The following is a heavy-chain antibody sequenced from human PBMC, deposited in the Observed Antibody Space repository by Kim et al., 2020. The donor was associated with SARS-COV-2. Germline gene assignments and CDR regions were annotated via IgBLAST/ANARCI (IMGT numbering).Heavy chain of an antibody. CDR1: GFTIDDYA. CDR2: ISWNSGSI. CDR3: AKDKGYDYVWGSYQH. J-gene: IGHJ1*01. Sequence: GGSLRLSCAASGFTIDDYAMHWVRQAPGKGLEWVSGISWNSGSIGYADSVKGRFTISRDNAKNSLYMQMNSLRAEDTALYYCAKDKGYDYVWGSYQHWGQGTLVTVSS. V-gene: IGHV3-9*01. D-gene: IGHD3-16*01.